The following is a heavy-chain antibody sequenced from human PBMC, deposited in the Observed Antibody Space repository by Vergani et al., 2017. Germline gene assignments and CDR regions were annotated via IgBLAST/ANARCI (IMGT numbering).Heavy chain of an antibody. D-gene: IGHD3-22*01. V-gene: IGHV3-64*02. CDR1: GFTFSSYA. CDR2: ISSNGGST. J-gene: IGHJ6*02. CDR3: ARSYDSSGYYPNYGMDV. Sequence: EVQLVESGEGLVQPGGSLRLSCAASGFTFSSYAMHWVRQAPGKGLEYVSAISSNGGSTYYADSVKGRFTISIDNSKNTLYLQMGSLRAEDMAVYYCARSYDSSGYYPNYGMDVWGQGTTVTVSS.